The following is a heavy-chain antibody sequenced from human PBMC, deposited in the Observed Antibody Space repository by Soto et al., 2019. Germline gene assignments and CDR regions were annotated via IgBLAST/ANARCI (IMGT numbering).Heavy chain of an antibody. CDR2: SNEGSGNT. CDR1: GYSFKNYA. V-gene: IGHV1-3*01. CDR3: ARDHRTISGAVTLDY. J-gene: IGHJ4*02. D-gene: IGHD3-3*02. Sequence: QVKLVQSGPEVKRPEASVRISCRTAGYSFKNYAIHWVRQAPGQKLEWMGWSNEGSGNTRYSHKFQGRMSIARDTSASTSYVDLRSITAEDTAVYFCARDHRTISGAVTLDYLAPGTFGTVAS.